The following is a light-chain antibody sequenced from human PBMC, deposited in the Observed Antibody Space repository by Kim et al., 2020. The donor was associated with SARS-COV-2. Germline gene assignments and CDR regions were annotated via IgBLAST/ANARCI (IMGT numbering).Light chain of an antibody. CDR1: QSLSSAY. CDR2: GAS. J-gene: IGKJ5*01. Sequence: ETVLTQSPGTLSLSPGERATLSCRASQSLSSAYFAWYQQKPGQPPRLLIYGASSRAAGIPDRFSGSGSGTEFTLTINTLEPEDFGVYYCQQYGSSPPITFGQGTRLEIK. CDR3: QQYGSSPPIT. V-gene: IGKV3-20*01.